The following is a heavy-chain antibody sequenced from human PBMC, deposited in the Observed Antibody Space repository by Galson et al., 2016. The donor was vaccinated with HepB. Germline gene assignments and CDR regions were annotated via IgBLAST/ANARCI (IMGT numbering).Heavy chain of an antibody. CDR2: TNGDGDSR. D-gene: IGHD2/OR15-2a*01. CDR3: ARVGSEYDY. CDR1: GFTFGSYS. V-gene: IGHV3-64*02. Sequence: SLRLSCAASGFTFGSYSMHWVRQAPGQGLEYVSATNGDGDSRYYADSVKGRFTISRDNSKNMLYLRMDSLRSEDMAVYYRARVGSEYDYWGQGTLVTVSS. J-gene: IGHJ4*02.